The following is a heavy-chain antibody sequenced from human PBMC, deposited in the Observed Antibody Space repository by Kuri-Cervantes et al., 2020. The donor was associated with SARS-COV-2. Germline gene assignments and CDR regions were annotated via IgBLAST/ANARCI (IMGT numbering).Heavy chain of an antibody. CDR2: ISAYNGNT. Sequence: ASVKVSCKASGYTFTSYGISWVRQAPGQGLEWMGWISAYNGNTNYAQKLQGRVTMTTDISTSTAYMELRSLRSDDTAVYYCARDHSGSNEGYYFDYWGQGTLVTVSS. V-gene: IGHV1-18*01. D-gene: IGHD1-26*01. CDR3: ARDHSGSNEGYYFDY. J-gene: IGHJ4*02. CDR1: GYTFTSYG.